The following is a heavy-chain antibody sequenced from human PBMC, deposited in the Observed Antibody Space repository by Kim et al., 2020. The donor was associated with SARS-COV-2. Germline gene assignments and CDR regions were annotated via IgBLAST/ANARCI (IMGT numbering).Heavy chain of an antibody. CDR2: MNTNTGDP. V-gene: IGHV7-4-1*02. CDR1: GYNFRSIA. CDR3: ATRYSSSYFDL. D-gene: IGHD6-13*01. J-gene: IGHJ2*01. Sequence: ASVKVSCKASGYNFRSIAMHWVRQAPGQGLEWMGWMNTNTGDPTYAQGFTGRFVFSLDTSVSTAYLQISSPRAEDTAVYFCATRYSSSYFDLWGHGTLVT.